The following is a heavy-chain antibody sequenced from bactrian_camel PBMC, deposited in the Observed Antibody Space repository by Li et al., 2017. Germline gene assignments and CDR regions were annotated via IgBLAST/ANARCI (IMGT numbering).Heavy chain of an antibody. D-gene: IGHD2*01. CDR2: IFTVNDLT. Sequence: QVQLVESGGGSVQAGGSLRLSCVVSGFSGSSNFIGRFRQFPAKEREGVAVIFTVNDLTSYADSAKGRFTISRDSAKNTLYLQMDNLKPEDSGMYVCAAAGGYLNSPFVPLSYSYWGQGTQVTVS. CDR1: GFSGSSNF. J-gene: IGHJ4*01. V-gene: IGHV3S1*01. CDR3: AAAGGYLNSPFVPLSYSY.